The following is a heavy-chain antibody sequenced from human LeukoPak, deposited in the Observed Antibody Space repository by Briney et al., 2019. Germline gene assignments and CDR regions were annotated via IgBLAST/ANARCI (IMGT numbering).Heavy chain of an antibody. J-gene: IGHJ4*02. CDR2: INPNSGNT. D-gene: IGHD2-2*03. Sequence: ASVKVSCKTSGNTFTAYYIHWVRQAPGQGLEWMGWINPNSGNTNYAQKFQGRVTMTRDTSIITAYMEVSRLTSDDTAVYYCARASYGYPFYWGQGTLVPVSS. CDR3: ARASYGYPFY. CDR1: GNTFTAYY. V-gene: IGHV1-2*02.